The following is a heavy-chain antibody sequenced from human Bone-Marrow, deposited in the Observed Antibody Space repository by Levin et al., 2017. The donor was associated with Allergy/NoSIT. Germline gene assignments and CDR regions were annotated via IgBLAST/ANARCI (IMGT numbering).Heavy chain of an antibody. CDR1: GGSFSNYY. Sequence: SETLSLTCTVSGGSFSNYYWTWIRQPAGKGLEWIGRIYGSGSTNYNPSLKSRVTMSVDTSKNQFSLRLRSMTAADTAVYYCARGAIEYNDYPVFDYWGQGNLVTVSS. CDR2: IYGSGST. D-gene: IGHD4-11*01. J-gene: IGHJ4*02. CDR3: ARGAIEYNDYPVFDY. V-gene: IGHV4-4*07.